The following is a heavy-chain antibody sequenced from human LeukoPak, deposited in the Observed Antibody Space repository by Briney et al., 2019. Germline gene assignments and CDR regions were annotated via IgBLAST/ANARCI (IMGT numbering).Heavy chain of an antibody. CDR3: ARDRSHQRRFHSSREENWFDP. V-gene: IGHV3-21*01. CDR1: GYSISSGYY. J-gene: IGHJ5*02. Sequence: ETLSLTCSVSGYSISSGYYWGWIRQPPGKGLEWVSSISSSSDYIYYADSVKGRFTISRDNAKNSLYLQMNSLRAEDTAVYYCARDRSHQRRFHSSREENWFDPWGQGTLVTVSS. D-gene: IGHD6-13*01. CDR2: ISSSSDYI.